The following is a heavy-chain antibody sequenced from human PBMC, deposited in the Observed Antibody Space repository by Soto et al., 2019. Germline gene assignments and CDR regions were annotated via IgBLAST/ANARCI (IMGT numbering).Heavy chain of an antibody. CDR2: ISSSSSYI. Sequence: PGGSLRLSCAASGFTFSSYSMNWVRQAPGKGLEWVSSISSSSSYIYYADSVKGRFTISRDNAKNSLYLQMNSLRAEDTAVYYCARDQYYDSSGFDAFDIWGQGTMVTVSS. D-gene: IGHD3-22*01. CDR3: ARDQYYDSSGFDAFDI. J-gene: IGHJ3*02. V-gene: IGHV3-21*01. CDR1: GFTFSSYS.